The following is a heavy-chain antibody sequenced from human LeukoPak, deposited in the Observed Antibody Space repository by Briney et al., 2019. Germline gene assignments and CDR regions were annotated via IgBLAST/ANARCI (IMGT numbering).Heavy chain of an antibody. J-gene: IGHJ4*02. CDR1: VGSISNYY. V-gene: IGHV4-59*01. Sequence: SETLSLTCTVSVGSISNYYWSWIRQPPAKGLEWIGYIYYSGSTNYNPSLKSRVTMSVDTSKNQFSLKLSSVTAADTAVYYCARDLLCSSSSCYYFDYWGQGALVTVSS. CDR3: ARDLLCSSSSCYYFDY. CDR2: IYYSGST. D-gene: IGHD2-15*01.